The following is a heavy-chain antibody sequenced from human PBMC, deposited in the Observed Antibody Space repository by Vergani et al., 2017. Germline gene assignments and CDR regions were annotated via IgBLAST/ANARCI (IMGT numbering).Heavy chain of an antibody. CDR1: GYTFTGYY. Sequence: QVQLVQSGAEVKKPGASVKVSCKASGYTFTGYYMHWVRQAPGQGLEWMGWINPIFGTANYAQKFQGRVTITADESTSTAYMELSSLRSEDTAVYYCARGAAAAESRYFDLWGRGTLVTVSS. D-gene: IGHD6-13*01. J-gene: IGHJ2*01. CDR2: INPIFGTA. CDR3: ARGAAAAESRYFDL. V-gene: IGHV1-69*01.